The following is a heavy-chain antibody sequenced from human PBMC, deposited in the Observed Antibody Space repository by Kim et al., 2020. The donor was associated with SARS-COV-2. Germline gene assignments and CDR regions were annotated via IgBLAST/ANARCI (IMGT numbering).Heavy chain of an antibody. J-gene: IGHJ4*02. CDR3: AKDLNY. V-gene: IGHV3-30*18. CDR1: GFTFSSYG. Sequence: GGSLRLSCAASGFTFSSYGMHWVRQAPGKGLEWVAVISYDGSNKYYADSVKGRFTISRDNSKNTLYLQMNSLRAEDTAVYYCAKDLNYWGQGTLVTVSS. CDR2: ISYDGSNK.